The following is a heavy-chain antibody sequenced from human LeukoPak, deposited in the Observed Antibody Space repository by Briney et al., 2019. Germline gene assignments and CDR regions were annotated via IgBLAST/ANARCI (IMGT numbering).Heavy chain of an antibody. CDR3: ARLAYCGGDCYTYFDY. CDR1: GGSISSSSYY. Sequence: PSETLSLTCTVSGGSISSSSYYWGWIRQPPGKGLEWIGSIYYNGSTYYNPSLKSRVTISVDTSKNQFSLKLSSVTAADTAVYYCARLAYCGGDCYTYFDYWGQGTLVTVSS. V-gene: IGHV4-39*07. D-gene: IGHD2-21*02. CDR2: IYYNGST. J-gene: IGHJ4*02.